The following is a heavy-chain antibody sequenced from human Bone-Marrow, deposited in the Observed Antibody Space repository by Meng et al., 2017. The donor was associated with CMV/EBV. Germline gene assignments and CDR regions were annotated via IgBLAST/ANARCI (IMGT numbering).Heavy chain of an antibody. CDR3: TSSPVYYDFWSGYYYY. CDR1: GFTFSSYS. J-gene: IGHJ4*02. V-gene: IGHV3-15*01. Sequence: GESLKISCAASGFTFSSYSMNWVRQAPGKGLEWVGRIKSKADGGTTDYAAPVKGRFTISRDDSKNMLYLQMNSLKTEDTAVYYCTSSPVYYDFWSGYYYYWGQGMLVTVSS. CDR2: IKSKADGGTT. D-gene: IGHD3-3*01.